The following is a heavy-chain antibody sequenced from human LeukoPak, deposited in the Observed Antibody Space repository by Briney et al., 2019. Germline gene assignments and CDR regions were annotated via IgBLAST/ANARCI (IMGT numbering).Heavy chain of an antibody. CDR2: VYYTGST. D-gene: IGHD6-13*01. V-gene: IGHV4-59*01. Sequence: TSETLSLTCTVSGGSISSYYWSWIRQPPGKGLEWIGFVYYTGSTNYSPSLKSRVTISVDTSKNQFSLKLRSVTAADTAVYYCARISSSNWYNERGAFDVWGQGTMVTVSS. CDR3: ARISSSNWYNERGAFDV. J-gene: IGHJ3*01. CDR1: GGSISSYY.